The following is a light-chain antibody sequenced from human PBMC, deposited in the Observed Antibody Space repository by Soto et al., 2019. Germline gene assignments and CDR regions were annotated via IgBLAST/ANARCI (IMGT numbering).Light chain of an antibody. V-gene: IGKV1-12*01. Sequence: DIQMTQSPSSVTASVGDRVTITCRASQDIITWLAWYQQKPGKAPNLLIYAASTLQSGVPSRFSGSGSGTDFTLTISCLQSEDFATYYCQQYYSYSWTFGQGTKVDIK. CDR3: QQYYSYSWT. J-gene: IGKJ1*01. CDR1: QDIITW. CDR2: AAS.